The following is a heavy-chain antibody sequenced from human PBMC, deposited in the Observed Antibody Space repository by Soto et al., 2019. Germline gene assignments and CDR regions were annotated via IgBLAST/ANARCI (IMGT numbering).Heavy chain of an antibody. CDR3: AKGVTIFGEAYGMDV. CDR2: ISGSGGST. Sequence: GGSLRLSCAASGFTFSSYAMSWVRQAPGKGLEWVSAISGSGGSTYYADSVKGRFTISRDNSKNTLYLQMNSLRAEDTAVYYCAKGVTIFGEAYGMDVCGQGTTVTVSS. V-gene: IGHV3-23*01. J-gene: IGHJ6*02. CDR1: GFTFSSYA. D-gene: IGHD3-3*01.